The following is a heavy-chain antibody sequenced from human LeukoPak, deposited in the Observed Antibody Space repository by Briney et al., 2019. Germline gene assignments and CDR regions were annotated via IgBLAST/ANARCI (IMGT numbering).Heavy chain of an antibody. CDR3: ARVGGAYNYGYFDS. Sequence: SETLSLTCTVPGGSISSYYCNWIRQPAGKGLQWIGRIYTSGSTNYNPSLKSRVTMSVDTSKNQFSLKLSSVTAADTAVYYCARVGGAYNYGYFDSWGQGTLVTVSS. CDR2: IYTSGST. CDR1: GGSISSYY. J-gene: IGHJ4*02. V-gene: IGHV4-4*07. D-gene: IGHD5-18*01.